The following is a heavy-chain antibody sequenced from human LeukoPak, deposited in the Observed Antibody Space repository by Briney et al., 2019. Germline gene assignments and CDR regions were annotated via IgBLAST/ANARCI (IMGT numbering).Heavy chain of an antibody. D-gene: IGHD1-26*01. V-gene: IGHV4-59*04. CDR3: ARRNSGSSYGYFDF. CDR2: IYYSGST. Sequence: PSETLSLTCAVYGGSLSNYYWSWIRQPPGKGLEWIGFIYYSGSTYYNPSLKSRVTISVDTSKSQFSLKLSSVTAADTAVYYCARRNSGSSYGYFDFWGQGTLVTVSS. CDR1: GGSLSNYY. J-gene: IGHJ4*02.